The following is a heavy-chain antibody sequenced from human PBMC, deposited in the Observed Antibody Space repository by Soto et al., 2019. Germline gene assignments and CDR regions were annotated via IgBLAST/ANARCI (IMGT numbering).Heavy chain of an antibody. CDR3: ARDYDILTGAPNAFDI. CDR2: IYSGGST. CDR1: GFTVSSNY. Sequence: PGGSLRLSCAASGFTVSSNYMSWVRQAPGKGLEWVSVIYSGGSTYYADSVKGRFTISRDNSKNTLYLQMNSLRAEDTAVYYCARDYDILTGAPNAFDIWGQGTMVTV. J-gene: IGHJ3*02. V-gene: IGHV3-53*01. D-gene: IGHD3-9*01.